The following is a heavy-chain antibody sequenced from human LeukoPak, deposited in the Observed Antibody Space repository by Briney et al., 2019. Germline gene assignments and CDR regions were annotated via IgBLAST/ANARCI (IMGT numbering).Heavy chain of an antibody. Sequence: GGSLRLSCAASGFIVSGTYMTWVRQAPGKGLECVSIIYSGSDTYYADSVKGRFTISRDNSKNTLYLQMNSLRAEDTAVYYCAKSGLNRFDYWGQGTLVTVSS. J-gene: IGHJ4*02. CDR3: AKSGLNRFDY. V-gene: IGHV3-53*01. D-gene: IGHD2-15*01. CDR1: GFIVSGTY. CDR2: IYSGSDT.